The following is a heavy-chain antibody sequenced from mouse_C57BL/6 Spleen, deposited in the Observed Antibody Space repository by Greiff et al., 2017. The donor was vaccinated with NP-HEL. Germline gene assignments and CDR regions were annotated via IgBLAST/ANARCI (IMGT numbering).Heavy chain of an antibody. J-gene: IGHJ3*01. Sequence: EVKLMESGGGLVKPGGSLKLSCAASGFTFSSYAMSWVRQTPEKRLEWVATISDGGSYTYYPDNVKGRFTISRDNAKNNLYLQMSHLKSEDTAMYYGARGELGRFAYWGQGTLVTVSA. CDR1: GFTFSSYA. CDR2: ISDGGSYT. V-gene: IGHV5-4*03. D-gene: IGHD4-1*01. CDR3: ARGELGRFAY.